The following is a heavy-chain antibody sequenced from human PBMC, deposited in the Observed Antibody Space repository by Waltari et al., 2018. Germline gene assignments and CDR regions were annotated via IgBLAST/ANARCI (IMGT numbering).Heavy chain of an antibody. CDR1: GGSISSYY. CDR2: IYYSGST. Sequence: QVQLQESGPGLVKPSETLPLTCTVSGGSISSYYWSWIRQPPGKGLEWIGYIYYSGSTNYNPSRKSRVTISVDTSKNQFSLKLSSVTAADTAVYYCARVHYDFWSGSRGYYYMDVWGKGTTVTVSS. J-gene: IGHJ6*03. D-gene: IGHD3-3*01. CDR3: ARVHYDFWSGSRGYYYMDV. V-gene: IGHV4-59*01.